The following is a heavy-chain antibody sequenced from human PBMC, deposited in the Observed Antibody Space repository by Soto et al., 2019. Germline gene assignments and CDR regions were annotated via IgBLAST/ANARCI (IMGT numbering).Heavy chain of an antibody. D-gene: IGHD5-12*01. CDR2: IVVGSGNT. V-gene: IGHV1-58*01. Sequence: ASVKVSCKASGFTFTSSAVQWVRQARGQRLEWIGWIVVGSGNTNYAQKFQERVTITRDMSTSTVYLQMNSLKTEDTAVYYCTRPMRQGYNGGYDTNCFDPWGQGTLVTVSS. CDR1: GFTFTSSA. J-gene: IGHJ5*02. CDR3: TRPMRQGYNGGYDTNCFDP.